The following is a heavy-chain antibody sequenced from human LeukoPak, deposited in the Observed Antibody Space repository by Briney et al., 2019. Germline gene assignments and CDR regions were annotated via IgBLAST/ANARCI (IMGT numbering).Heavy chain of an antibody. J-gene: IGHJ3*02. CDR1: GGSISSSYYY. CDR2: IYYSGST. Sequence: SSETLSLTCTVSGGSISSSYYYWGWIRQPPGKGLEWIGSIYYSGSTYYNPSLKSRVTISVDTSKNQFSLKLRSVTAADTAVYYCARDVPTDFWSGHDAFDIWGQGTMVTVSS. V-gene: IGHV4-39*02. D-gene: IGHD3-3*01. CDR3: ARDVPTDFWSGHDAFDI.